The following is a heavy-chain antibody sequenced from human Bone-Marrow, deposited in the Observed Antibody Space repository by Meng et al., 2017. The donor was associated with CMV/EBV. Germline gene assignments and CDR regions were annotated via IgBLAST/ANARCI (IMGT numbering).Heavy chain of an antibody. CDR1: GFTFSSYS. V-gene: IGHV3-30*02. Sequence: GESLKISCAASGFTFSSYSMNWVRQAPGKGLEWVAAIRPDGGEQYYADSVQGRFNISRDNTKKSLSLQLNSLRAEDTAVYYCAKDLAMATMGDWGQGTLVTVSS. CDR3: AKDLAMATMGD. J-gene: IGHJ4*02. CDR2: IRPDGGEQ. D-gene: IGHD5-24*01.